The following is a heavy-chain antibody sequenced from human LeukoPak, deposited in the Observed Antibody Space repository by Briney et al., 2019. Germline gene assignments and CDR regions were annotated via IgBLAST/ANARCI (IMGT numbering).Heavy chain of an antibody. D-gene: IGHD6-13*01. CDR2: INPNSGST. CDR1: GYTFTGYY. V-gene: IGHV1-2*02. Sequence: ASVKVSCKASGYTFTGYYMHWVRQAPGQGLEWMGWINPNSGSTNYAQKFQGRATMTRDTSISTAYMELSRLRSDDTAVYYCARPRIAGNWFDPWGQGTLVTVSS. J-gene: IGHJ5*02. CDR3: ARPRIAGNWFDP.